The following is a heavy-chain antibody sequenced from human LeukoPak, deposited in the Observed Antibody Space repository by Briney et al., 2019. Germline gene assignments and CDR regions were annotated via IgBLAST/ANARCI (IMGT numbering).Heavy chain of an antibody. CDR1: GFTFSSYA. CDR2: ISYEGSNK. CDR3: ARVREGIAPSPGDY. J-gene: IGHJ4*02. V-gene: IGHV3-30-3*01. Sequence: TGGSLRLSCAVSGFTFSSYAMHWVRQAPGKGLEWVAVISYEGSNKYYADSVKGRFTISRDNSKKTPYLQMNSLRDEDTAVYYCARVREGIAPSPGDYWGQGTLVTVSS. D-gene: IGHD6-13*01.